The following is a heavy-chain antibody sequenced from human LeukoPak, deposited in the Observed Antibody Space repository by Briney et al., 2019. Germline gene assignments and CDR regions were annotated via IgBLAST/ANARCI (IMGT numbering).Heavy chain of an antibody. J-gene: IGHJ4*02. D-gene: IGHD6-13*01. CDR3: ARDRAAAGTWFDF. CDR2: IIPILGIA. CDR1: GGTFSSYT. V-gene: IGHV1-69*04. Sequence: ASVKVSCKASGGTFSSYTIGWVRQAPGQGLEWMGRIIPILGIADHAQRFQGRVTITADKPTSTAYMELSSLRSEDTAVYYCARDRAAAGTWFDFWGQGTLVTVSS.